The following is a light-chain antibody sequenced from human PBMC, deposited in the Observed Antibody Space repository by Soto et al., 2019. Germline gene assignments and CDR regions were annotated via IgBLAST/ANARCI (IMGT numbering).Light chain of an antibody. V-gene: IGKV1-5*03. CDR2: KGS. Sequence: DIQMTQSPSTLSASVGDRVSSTCRASQTINNLMASYQQKPRRAPKRLIYKGSNLGTGGPSKFSGSGSCTEFTLTISSLQADDFATYYCQQYSSYPSLTFGGGTNVDIK. CDR3: QQYSSYPSLT. CDR1: QTINNL. J-gene: IGKJ4*01.